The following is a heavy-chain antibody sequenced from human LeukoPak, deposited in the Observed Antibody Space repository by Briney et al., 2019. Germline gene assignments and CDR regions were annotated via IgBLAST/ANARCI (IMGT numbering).Heavy chain of an antibody. CDR1: GGSSSRYY. CDR2: IYYSGST. V-gene: IGHV4-59*01. Sequence: SETLSLTCTVSGGSSSRYYWSWIRQPPGKGLEWIGYIYYSGSTNYNPSLKSRVTISVDTSKNQFSLKLSSVTAADTAVYYCASIVGAFDAFDIWGQGTMVTVSS. D-gene: IGHD1-26*01. CDR3: ASIVGAFDAFDI. J-gene: IGHJ3*02.